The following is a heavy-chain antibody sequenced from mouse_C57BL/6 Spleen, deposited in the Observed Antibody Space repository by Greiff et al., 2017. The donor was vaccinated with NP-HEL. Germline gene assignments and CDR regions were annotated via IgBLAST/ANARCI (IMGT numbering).Heavy chain of an antibody. CDR2: INPSSGYT. Sequence: VKLVESGAELARPGASVKMSCKASGYTFTSYTMHWVKQRPGQGLEWIGYINPSSGYTKYNQKFKDKATLTADKSSSTAYMQLSSLTSEDSAVYYCAREGSSGLFDYWGQGTTLTVSS. D-gene: IGHD3-2*02. CDR3: AREGSSGLFDY. CDR1: GYTFTSYT. V-gene: IGHV1-4*01. J-gene: IGHJ2*01.